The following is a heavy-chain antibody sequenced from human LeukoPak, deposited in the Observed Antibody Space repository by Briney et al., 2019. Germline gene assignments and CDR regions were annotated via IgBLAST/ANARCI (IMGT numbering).Heavy chain of an antibody. J-gene: IGHJ4*02. D-gene: IGHD3-10*01. Sequence: PGGSLRVSCAASGFTVSNHFMSWVRQAPGKGLEWVSIIYSGGSTYYADSVKGRFTISRDNSKNTLYLQMNSLRAEDTAVYYCARHRSEAAFDFWGREPWSPSPQ. CDR3: ARHRSEAAFDF. V-gene: IGHV3-53*01. CDR1: GFTVSNHF. CDR2: IYSGGST.